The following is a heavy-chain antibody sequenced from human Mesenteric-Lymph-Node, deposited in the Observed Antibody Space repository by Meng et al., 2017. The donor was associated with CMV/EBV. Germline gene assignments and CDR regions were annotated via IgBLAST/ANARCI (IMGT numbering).Heavy chain of an antibody. D-gene: IGHD1-20*01. CDR3: AREVITATGAFDY. V-gene: IGHV3-21*01. Sequence: GESLKISCVASGFTFSNYWMSWVRQAPGKGLEWVSSISGTSSYIHYADSVKGRFTISRDNAKNSLYLQMNSLRAEDTAVYYCAREVITATGAFDYWGQGTLVTVSS. CDR1: GFTFSNYW. J-gene: IGHJ4*02. CDR2: ISGTSSYI.